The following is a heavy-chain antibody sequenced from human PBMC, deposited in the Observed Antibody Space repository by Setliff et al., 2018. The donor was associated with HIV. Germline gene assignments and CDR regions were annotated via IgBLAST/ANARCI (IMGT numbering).Heavy chain of an antibody. Sequence: GGSLRLSCAASGFTFSTYGLNWVRQAPGKGLEWISYLNNDGSNKYYADSVKGRFTISRDNSKNTLYLQMNSLRAEDTAVYYCALGGYGIAAAGTIYYYYGLDVWGQGTTVTVSS. CDR2: LNNDGSNK. J-gene: IGHJ6*02. CDR3: ALGGYGIAAAGTIYYYYGLDV. V-gene: IGHV3-30*02. CDR1: GFTFSTYG. D-gene: IGHD6-13*01.